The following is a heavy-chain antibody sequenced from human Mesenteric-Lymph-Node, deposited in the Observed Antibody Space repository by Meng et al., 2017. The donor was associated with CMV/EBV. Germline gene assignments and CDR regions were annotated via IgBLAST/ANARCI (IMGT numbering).Heavy chain of an antibody. D-gene: IGHD6-13*01. CDR2: INTNTRNT. CDR1: GYSFTSYA. J-gene: IGHJ4*02. Sequence: SCEASGYSFTSYAIVWVRRAPGRGLEWMGWINTNTRNTAYAQGFTSRFVFSLNTSVSTAYLQISSLKGEDTAVYYCARDLTAAGYFDYWGQGTLVTVSS. CDR3: ARDLTAAGYFDY. V-gene: IGHV7-4-1*02.